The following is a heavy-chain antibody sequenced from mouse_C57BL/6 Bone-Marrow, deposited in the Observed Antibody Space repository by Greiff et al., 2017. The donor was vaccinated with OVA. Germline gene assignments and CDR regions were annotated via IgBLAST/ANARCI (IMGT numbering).Heavy chain of an antibody. CDR2: IDPENGDT. CDR1: GFNIKDDY. J-gene: IGHJ3*01. CDR3: TLWLRRGFAY. V-gene: IGHV14-4*01. D-gene: IGHD2-2*01. Sequence: VQLQQSGAELVRPGASVKLSCTASGFNIKDDYMHWVKQRPEQGLECIGWIDPENGDTEYASKFQGKATITADTSSNTAYLQLSSLTSEDTAVYYCTLWLRRGFAYWGQGTLVTVSA.